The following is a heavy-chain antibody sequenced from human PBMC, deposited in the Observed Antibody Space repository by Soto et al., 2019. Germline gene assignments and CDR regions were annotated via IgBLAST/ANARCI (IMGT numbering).Heavy chain of an antibody. Sequence: GGSLRLSCAASGFTFSSYSMNWVRQAPGKGLEWVSSISSSSSYIYYADSVKGRFTISRDNAKNSLYLQMNSLRAEDTAVYYCARCGGSCYDAFDIWGQGTMVTVSS. V-gene: IGHV3-21*01. J-gene: IGHJ3*02. CDR1: GFTFSSYS. D-gene: IGHD2-15*01. CDR3: ARCGGSCYDAFDI. CDR2: ISSSSSYI.